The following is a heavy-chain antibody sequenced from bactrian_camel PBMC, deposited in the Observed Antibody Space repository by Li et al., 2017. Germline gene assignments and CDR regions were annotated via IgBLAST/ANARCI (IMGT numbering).Heavy chain of an antibody. CDR3: ESAVCYVPPDGFWFRPVNS. D-gene: IGHD5*01. Sequence: VQLVESGGGSVQAGGSLTLSCLASGAIQSSRCMGWFRQVSGKEREGLAHIYTGGGSTYYADSVKGRFTISRDDAKTTLYLQMNNLKPEDTAKYYCESAVCYVPPDGFWFRPVNSWAQGTQVTVS. J-gene: IGHJ6*01. V-gene: IGHV3S54*01. CDR2: IYTGGGST. CDR1: GAIQSSRC.